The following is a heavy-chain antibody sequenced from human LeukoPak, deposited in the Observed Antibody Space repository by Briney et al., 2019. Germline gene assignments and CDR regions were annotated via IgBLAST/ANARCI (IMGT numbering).Heavy chain of an antibody. J-gene: IGHJ5*02. D-gene: IGHD2-2*01. CDR2: IKQDGSEK. CDR1: GFTFSSYW. CDR3: ARDDCSSISCYHNWFDP. Sequence: GGSLRLSCAASGFTFSSYWMSWVRQAPGKGLGWVANIKQDGSEKYYVDSVKGRFTISRGNAKNSLYLQMNSLRAEDTAVYYCARDDCSSISCYHNWFDPWGQGTLVTVSS. V-gene: IGHV3-7*01.